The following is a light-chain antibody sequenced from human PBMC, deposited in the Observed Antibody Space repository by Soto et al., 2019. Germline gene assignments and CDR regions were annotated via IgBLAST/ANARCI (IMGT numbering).Light chain of an antibody. CDR1: QSVSSN. CDR3: QQYGNAPPLS. J-gene: IGKJ4*01. V-gene: IGKV3-15*01. Sequence: VVITHSPATLSVSQGERATLSCRASQSVSSNLAWYQQKPGQAPRLLIYGASTRATGIPARFSGSGSGTEFTLTISRLEPEDFAVYYCQQYGNAPPLSFGGGTKVDI. CDR2: GAS.